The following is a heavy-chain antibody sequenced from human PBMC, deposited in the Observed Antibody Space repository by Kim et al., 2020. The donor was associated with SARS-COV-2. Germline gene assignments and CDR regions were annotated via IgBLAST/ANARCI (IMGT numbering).Heavy chain of an antibody. D-gene: IGHD6-19*01. CDR2: ISTGGSTR. V-gene: IGHV3-48*03. CDR3: ARAERAETGYDY. Sequence: GSLRLSCAASGFTFRTYEMNWVRQAPGKGLEWVSYISTGGSTRYYADSVKGRFTISRDNAKNSLYLQMNSLRAEDTAVYYCARAERAETGYDYWGQGTL. J-gene: IGHJ4*02. CDR1: GFTFRTYE.